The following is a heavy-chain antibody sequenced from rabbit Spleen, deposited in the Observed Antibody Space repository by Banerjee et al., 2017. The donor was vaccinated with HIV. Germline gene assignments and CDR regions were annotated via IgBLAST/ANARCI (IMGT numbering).Heavy chain of an antibody. D-gene: IGHD8-1*01. J-gene: IGHJ4*01. CDR3: ARDAGSGDYIDVYFNL. CDR1: GFSFSSNYH. Sequence: QEQLEESGGDLVKPEGSLTLTCTASGFSFSSNYHMCWVRQAPGKGLEWIACIFSAGNGATYYANWAKGRFTISKTSNTVTLQMTSLTAADTATYFCARDAGSGDYIDVYFNLWGPGTLVTVS. CDR2: IFSAGNGAT. V-gene: IGHV1S45*01.